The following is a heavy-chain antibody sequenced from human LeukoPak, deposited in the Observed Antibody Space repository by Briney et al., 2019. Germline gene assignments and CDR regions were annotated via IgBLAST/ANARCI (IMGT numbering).Heavy chain of an antibody. D-gene: IGHD3-9*01. CDR3: ARDPRNPYYDILTGYSYYYYGMDV. J-gene: IGHJ6*02. CDR2: IYYSGST. Sequence: SETLSLTCTVSGGSISSSSYYWGWIRQPPGKGLEWIGSIYYSGSTYYNPSLKSRVTISVDTSKNQFSLKLSSVTAADTAVYYCARDPRNPYYDILTGYSYYYYGMDVWGQGTTVTVSS. V-gene: IGHV4-39*07. CDR1: GGSISSSSYY.